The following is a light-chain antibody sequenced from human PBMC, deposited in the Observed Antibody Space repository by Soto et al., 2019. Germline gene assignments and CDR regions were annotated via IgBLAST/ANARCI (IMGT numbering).Light chain of an antibody. J-gene: IGKJ1*01. CDR3: QQYNNWPQT. CDR2: GAS. Sequence: EIVMTQSPATLSVSPGERATLSCRASQSVSSNLAWYQQKPGQAPRLLIYGASTRATGIPARFSGSASGPEFTLTISSLHSADFAVYSCQQYNNWPQTFGQGTKVASK. CDR1: QSVSSN. V-gene: IGKV3-15*01.